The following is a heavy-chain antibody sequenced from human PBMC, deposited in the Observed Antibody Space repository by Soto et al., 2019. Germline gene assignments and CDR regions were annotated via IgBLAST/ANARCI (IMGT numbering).Heavy chain of an antibody. CDR3: ARYYCSSTSCYRTTNPFDY. Sequence: PSETLSLTCTVSGGSISSGDYYWSWIRQPPGKCLEWIGYIYYSGSTYYNPSLKSRVTISVDTSKNQFSLKLSSVTAADTAVYYCARYYCSSTSCYRTTNPFDYWGQGTLVTVYS. J-gene: IGHJ4*02. CDR2: IYYSGST. D-gene: IGHD2-2*01. CDR1: GGSISSGDYY. V-gene: IGHV4-30-4*01.